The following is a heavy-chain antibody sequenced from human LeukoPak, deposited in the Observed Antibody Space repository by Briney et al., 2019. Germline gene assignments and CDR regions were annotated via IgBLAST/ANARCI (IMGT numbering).Heavy chain of an antibody. D-gene: IGHD3-22*01. CDR1: GFTFSSYA. V-gene: IGHV3-23*01. CDR2: ISGTSGST. J-gene: IGHJ3*02. CDR3: ARGEISAYWGPSTAAYDT. Sequence: PGGSLRLSCAASGFTFSSYAMTWVRQAPGKGLEWVSGISGTSGSTSYADSVKGRFTISRDNSKNTLYLQMNSLRVEDTAVYYCARGEISAYWGPSTAAYDTWGQGTLVTVS.